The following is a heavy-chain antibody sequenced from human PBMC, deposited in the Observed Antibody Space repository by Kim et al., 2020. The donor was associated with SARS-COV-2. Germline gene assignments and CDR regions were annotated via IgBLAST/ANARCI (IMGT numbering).Heavy chain of an antibody. Sequence: GGSLRLSCAASGFTFNNYAMSWVRQAPGKGLEWVAAISGSGENTYYGDSVKGRFTVSRDNSKNTFFLQMDSLRAEDTAIYYCTKEHLSVGRSWFDPWGQGTLVTVSS. CDR1: GFTFNNYA. CDR3: TKEHLSVGRSWFDP. CDR2: ISGSGENT. D-gene: IGHD1-26*01. J-gene: IGHJ5*02. V-gene: IGHV3-23*01.